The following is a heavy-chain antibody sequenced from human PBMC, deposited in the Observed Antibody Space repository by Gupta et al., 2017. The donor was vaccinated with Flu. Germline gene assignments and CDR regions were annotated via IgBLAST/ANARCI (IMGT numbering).Heavy chain of an antibody. D-gene: IGHD5-18*01. CDR1: GFTFGDYA. CDR2: IRSKAYGGTT. CDR3: TRDIEDTAMVTDWDWFDP. Sequence: EVQLVESGGGLVQPGRSLRLSCTATGFTFGDYAMSWFRQAPGKGLEWVGFIRSKAYGGTTEYAASVKGRVTISRDDSKSIAYLQMNSLKTEDTAVYYCTRDIEDTAMVTDWDWFDPWGQGTLVTVSS. J-gene: IGHJ5*02. V-gene: IGHV3-49*03.